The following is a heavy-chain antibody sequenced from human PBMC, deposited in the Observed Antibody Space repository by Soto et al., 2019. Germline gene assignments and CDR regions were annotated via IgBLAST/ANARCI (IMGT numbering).Heavy chain of an antibody. J-gene: IGHJ6*02. CDR1: GFTFSSYG. V-gene: IGHV3-33*01. CDR3: ASSRAYCTNGVCYSSGMDV. Sequence: GGSLRLSCAASGFTFSSYGMHWVRQAPGKGLEWVAVIWYDGSNKYYADSVKGRFTISRDNSKNTLYLQMNSLRAEDTAVYYCASSRAYCTNGVCYSSGMDVWGQGTTVTVSS. CDR2: IWYDGSNK. D-gene: IGHD2-8*01.